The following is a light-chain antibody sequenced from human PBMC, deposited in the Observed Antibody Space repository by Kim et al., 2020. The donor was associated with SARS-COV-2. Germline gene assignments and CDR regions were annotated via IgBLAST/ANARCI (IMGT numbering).Light chain of an antibody. CDR2: TKN. J-gene: IGLJ2*01. CDR1: SLRSYY. CDR3: NSRDSSGNHVV. Sequence: SSELTQDPAVSVALGQTVRITCQGDSLRSYYASWYQQKPGQAPVLVIYTKNNRPSGIPVRFSGSSSGNTASLTITGAQAEDEADYYCNSRDSSGNHVVFGGGTQLTVL. V-gene: IGLV3-19*01.